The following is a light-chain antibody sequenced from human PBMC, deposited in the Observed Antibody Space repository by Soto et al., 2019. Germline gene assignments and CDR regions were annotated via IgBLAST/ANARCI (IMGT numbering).Light chain of an antibody. Sequence: SYELTQPPSVSVAPGKTARITCGEDNIGRESVHWYQQRPGQAPVLVIYYDRERPSGIPERFSGSNSGNTATLTISSVEAGDEADYYCQVWDTNNDHAVFGGGTKLTVL. V-gene: IGLV3-21*04. CDR1: NIGRES. J-gene: IGLJ2*01. CDR2: YDR. CDR3: QVWDTNNDHAV.